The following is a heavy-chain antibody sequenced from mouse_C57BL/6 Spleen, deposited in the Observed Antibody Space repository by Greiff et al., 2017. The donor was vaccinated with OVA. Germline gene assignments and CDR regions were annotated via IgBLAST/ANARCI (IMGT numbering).Heavy chain of an antibody. CDR3: VRGNYAMDY. V-gene: IGHV10-1*01. CDR1: GFSFNTYA. Sequence: DVHLVESGGGLVQPKGSLKLSCAASGFSFNTYAMNWVRQAPGKGLEWVARIRSKSNNYATYYADSVKDRFTISRDDSESMLYLQMNNLKTEDTAMYYCVRGNYAMDYWGQGTSVTVSS. J-gene: IGHJ4*01. CDR2: IRSKSNNYAT.